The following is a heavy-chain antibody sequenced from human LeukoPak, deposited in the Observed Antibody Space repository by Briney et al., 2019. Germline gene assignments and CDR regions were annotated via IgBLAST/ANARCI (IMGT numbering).Heavy chain of an antibody. J-gene: IGHJ4*02. V-gene: IGHV3-33*06. D-gene: IGHD6-19*01. CDR3: AKDSSSRTSSGSHLDY. CDR1: GFTFSSYG. CDR2: IWYDGSNK. Sequence: GGSLKLSCAASGFTFSSYGMHWARQAPGKGREWVAVIWYDGSNKYYADSVKGRFTISRDNSKNTLYLQMNSLRAEDTAVYYCAKDSSSRTSSGSHLDYWGQGTLVTVSS.